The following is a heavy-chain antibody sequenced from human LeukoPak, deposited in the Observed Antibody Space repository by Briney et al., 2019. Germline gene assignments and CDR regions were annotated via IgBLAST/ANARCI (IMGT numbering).Heavy chain of an antibody. D-gene: IGHD2-2*01. CDR2: VSYDGSNK. V-gene: IGHV3-30*04. CDR1: GFTFSSFA. CDR3: TRDEVLCTSINCYVPYGMDV. Sequence: GGSLRLSCAASGFTFSSFAMHWVRQAPGKGLQWVAVVSYDGSNKYYTDSVKGRFTISRDNSKNTQYLQMNSLRAEDTAVYYCTRDEVLCTSINCYVPYGMDVWGQGTTVSVSS. J-gene: IGHJ6*02.